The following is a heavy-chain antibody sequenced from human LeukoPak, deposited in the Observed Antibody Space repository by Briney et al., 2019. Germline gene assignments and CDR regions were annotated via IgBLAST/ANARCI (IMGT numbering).Heavy chain of an antibody. Sequence: SETLSLTCAVYSGSFSGYYWSWIRQPPGKGLEWIGSIYYSGNTYYSPSLMSRVTISVDTSKNQFSLILRSVTAADTAVYYCARAPHFFDTSGSRYYFDYWGQGALVTVSS. CDR3: ARAPHFFDTSGSRYYFDY. CDR2: IYYSGNT. J-gene: IGHJ4*02. D-gene: IGHD3-22*01. V-gene: IGHV4-34*01. CDR1: SGSFSGYY.